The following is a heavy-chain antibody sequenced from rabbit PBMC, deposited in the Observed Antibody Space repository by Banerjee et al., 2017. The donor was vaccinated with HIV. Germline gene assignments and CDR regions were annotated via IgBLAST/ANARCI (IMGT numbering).Heavy chain of an antibody. D-gene: IGHD8-1*01. V-gene: IGHV1S45*01. Sequence: QEQLEESGGDLVKPEGSLTLTCTASGFSFNNKYVMCWVRQAPGKGLEWIGYIDPVVGSTYSAGWVNGRSPFPRHNAQNTLYLQLYSLTAADTATYFCARILVFSGSSYPYNLWGPGTLVTVS. CDR2: IDPVVGST. CDR1: GFSFNNKYV. CDR3: ARILVFSGSSYPYNL. J-gene: IGHJ4*01.